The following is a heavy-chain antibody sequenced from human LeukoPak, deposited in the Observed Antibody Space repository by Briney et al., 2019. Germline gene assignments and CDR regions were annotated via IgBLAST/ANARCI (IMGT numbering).Heavy chain of an antibody. J-gene: IGHJ4*02. CDR3: ARDSVNDYVWGSYRYKDY. V-gene: IGHV1-18*01. CDR1: GYTFTSYG. D-gene: IGHD3-16*02. Sequence: GASVKVSCKASGYTFTSYGISWVRQAPGQGLEWMGWISAYNGNTNYAQKLQGRVTMTTDTSTSTAYMELRSLRSDDTAVYYCARDSVNDYVWGSYRYKDYWGQGTLVTVSS. CDR2: ISAYNGNT.